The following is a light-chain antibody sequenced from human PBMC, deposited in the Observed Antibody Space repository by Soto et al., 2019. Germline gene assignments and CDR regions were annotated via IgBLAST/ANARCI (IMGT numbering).Light chain of an antibody. CDR3: QQSVTALT. J-gene: IGKJ3*01. V-gene: IGKV3-20*01. Sequence: EIVLTQSPGTLSLSPGERATLSCSASQSVSSSHLVWYQQKPGQAPRILIYGASIRATGIPDRFSGSGSGTDFTLNISTLEPEDFEVYYCQQSVTALTFGPGTKVDFK. CDR2: GAS. CDR1: QSVSSSH.